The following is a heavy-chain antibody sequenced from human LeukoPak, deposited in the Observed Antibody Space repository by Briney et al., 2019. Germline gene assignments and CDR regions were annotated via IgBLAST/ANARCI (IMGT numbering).Heavy chain of an antibody. Sequence: GGSLRLSCAASGFAFSVYEMYWVRQAPGKGLEWISYISSSGATRYYADSVKGRFTISRDNAYNSLFLQMNSLRAEDTAVYYCATLTVASTFDYWGQGTPVTVSP. V-gene: IGHV3-48*03. CDR1: GFAFSVYE. CDR2: ISSSGATR. J-gene: IGHJ4*02. CDR3: ATLTVASTFDY. D-gene: IGHD6-19*01.